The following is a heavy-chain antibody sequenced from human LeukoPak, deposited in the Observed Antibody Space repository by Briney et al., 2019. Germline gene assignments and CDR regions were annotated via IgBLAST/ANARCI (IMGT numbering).Heavy chain of an antibody. CDR3: ARGADSGYENLVY. D-gene: IGHD5-12*01. Sequence: QPGGSLTLSCAPSGFTFSRYSMNWVRQAPGKGLEWVSYISSSSSTIYYADSVKGRFTISRDNAKNSLDLQMSSLRDEDTAVYYCARGADSGYENLVYWGQGTLVTVSS. V-gene: IGHV3-48*02. CDR2: ISSSSSTI. CDR1: GFTFSRYS. J-gene: IGHJ4*02.